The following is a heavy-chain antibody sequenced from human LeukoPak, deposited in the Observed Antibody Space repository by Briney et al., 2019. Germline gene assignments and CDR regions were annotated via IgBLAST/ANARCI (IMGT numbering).Heavy chain of an antibody. CDR1: GFSFRSYW. Sequence: GGSLRLSCVASGFSFRSYWMSWVRQTPGKGLEWVANIKQEGSDRYYVDSVTGRFTISRDNAMNSLYLQMNSLRVEDTAVYYCARDPGIAAAGTVGYFDSWGQGILVTVSS. D-gene: IGHD6-13*01. CDR3: ARDPGIAAAGTVGYFDS. J-gene: IGHJ4*02. V-gene: IGHV3-7*01. CDR2: IKQEGSDR.